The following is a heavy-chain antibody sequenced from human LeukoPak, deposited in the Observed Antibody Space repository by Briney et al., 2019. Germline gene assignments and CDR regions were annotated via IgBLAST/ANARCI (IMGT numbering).Heavy chain of an antibody. Sequence: GGSLRLSCAASGFTVSSNYMSWVRQAPGKRLEWVSVIYSGGSTYYADSVKGRFTISRDNAKNSLYLQMNSLRAEDTALYYCARGVVVPAAMLDAFDIWGQGTMVTVSS. CDR1: GFTVSSNY. CDR2: IYSGGST. J-gene: IGHJ3*02. CDR3: ARGVVVPAAMLDAFDI. D-gene: IGHD2-2*01. V-gene: IGHV3-53*01.